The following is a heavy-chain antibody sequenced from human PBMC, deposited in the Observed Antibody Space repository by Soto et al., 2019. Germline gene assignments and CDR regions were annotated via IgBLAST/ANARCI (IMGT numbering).Heavy chain of an antibody. CDR3: ASYDSSGPCDY. Sequence: QLQLQESGSGLVKPSQTLSLTCAVSGGSISSGGYSWSWIRQPPGKGLEWIGYIYHSGSTYYNPSLKSRGNRAVDRSKNQCALKLSTVTAADTAGYYGASYDSSGPCDYWGQGTLVTVSS. J-gene: IGHJ4*02. CDR1: GGSISSGGYS. V-gene: IGHV4-30-2*01. D-gene: IGHD3-22*01. CDR2: IYHSGST.